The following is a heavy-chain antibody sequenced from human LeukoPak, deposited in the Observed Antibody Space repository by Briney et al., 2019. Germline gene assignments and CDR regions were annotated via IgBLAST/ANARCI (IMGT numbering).Heavy chain of an antibody. J-gene: IGHJ6*02. D-gene: IGHD3-10*01. Sequence: PGGSLRLSCAASGFTFSSYDMHWVRQATGKGLEWVSAIGTAGDTYYPGSVKGRFTISRENAKNSLYLQMNSLRAGDTAVYYCARDIWFGESQYGMDVWGQGTTVTVSS. CDR1: GFTFSSYD. V-gene: IGHV3-13*01. CDR2: IGTAGDT. CDR3: ARDIWFGESQYGMDV.